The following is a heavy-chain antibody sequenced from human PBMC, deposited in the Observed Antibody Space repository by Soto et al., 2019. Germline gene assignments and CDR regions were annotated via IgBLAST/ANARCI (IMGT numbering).Heavy chain of an antibody. V-gene: IGHV3-21*01. CDR2: ISSSSSYI. CDR1: GFTFSSYS. CDR3: ARTGPYYDFWSGYQTGFQFYYYYGMDV. Sequence: GGSLRLSCAASGFTFSSYSMNWVRQAPGKGLEWVSSISSSSSYIYYADSVKGRFTISRDNAKNSLHLQMNSLRAEDTAVYYCARTGPYYDFWSGYQTGFQFYYYYGMDVWGQGTTVTVSS. D-gene: IGHD3-3*01. J-gene: IGHJ6*02.